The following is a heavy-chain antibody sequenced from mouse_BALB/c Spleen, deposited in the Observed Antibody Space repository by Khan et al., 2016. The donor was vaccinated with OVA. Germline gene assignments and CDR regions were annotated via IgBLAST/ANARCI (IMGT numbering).Heavy chain of an antibody. J-gene: IGHJ2*01. V-gene: IGHV5-17*02. D-gene: IGHD1-1*01. CDR1: GFTFSSYG. CDR3: ATSYYYGYYFDY. CDR2: ISGDSSTI. Sequence: EVKLEESGGGLVQPGGSRKLSCAASGFTFSSYGMHWVRQAPEKGLEWVAYISGDSSTIYYTDTVKGRFTISRDNPKNTLSLQMTSLMSEDTDMYYCATSYYYGYYFDYWGPGTTLTVSS.